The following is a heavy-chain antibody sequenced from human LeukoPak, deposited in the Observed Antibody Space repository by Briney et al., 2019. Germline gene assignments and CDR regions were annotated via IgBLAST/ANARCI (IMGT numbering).Heavy chain of an antibody. CDR1: GYSISSGYY. V-gene: IGHV4-38-2*02. CDR3: ARVSIGLRYFDWLLPYFDY. J-gene: IGHJ4*02. D-gene: IGHD3-9*01. Sequence: SETLSLTCTVSGYSISSGYYWGWIRQPPGKGLEWIGSIYYSGSTYYNPSLKSRVTISVDTSKNQFSLKLSSVTAADTAVYYCARVSIGLRYFDWLLPYFDYWGQGTLVTVSS. CDR2: IYYSGST.